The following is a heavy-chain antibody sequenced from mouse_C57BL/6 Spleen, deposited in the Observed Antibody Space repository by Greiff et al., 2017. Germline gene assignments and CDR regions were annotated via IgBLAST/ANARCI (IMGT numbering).Heavy chain of an antibody. CDR1: GYTFTSYW. V-gene: IGHV1-59*01. CDR2: IDPSDSYT. Sequence: QVQLQQSGAELVRPGTSVKLSCKASGYTFTSYWMHWVKQRPGQGLEWIGVIDPSDSYTNYNQKFKGKATVTVDTSSSTAYMQLSSLTSEDSAVYYCATLSTVVAPGFAYWGQGTLVTVSA. D-gene: IGHD1-1*01. J-gene: IGHJ3*01. CDR3: ATLSTVVAPGFAY.